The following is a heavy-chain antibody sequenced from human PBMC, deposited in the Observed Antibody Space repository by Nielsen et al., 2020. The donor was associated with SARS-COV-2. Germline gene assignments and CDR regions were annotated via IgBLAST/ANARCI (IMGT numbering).Heavy chain of an antibody. CDR1: GYSFTNHG. Sequence: ASVKVSCKASGYSFTNHGFSWVRQAPGQGLEWMGWISAYSGYTNYAEKFQGRLTMTTDTSTSTVYLELRSLRSDDTAVYYCARDRDTVRARTNWNDYDYWGQGTLVTVSS. D-gene: IGHD1-20*01. V-gene: IGHV1-18*04. CDR3: ARDRDTVRARTNWNDYDY. J-gene: IGHJ4*02. CDR2: ISAYSGYT.